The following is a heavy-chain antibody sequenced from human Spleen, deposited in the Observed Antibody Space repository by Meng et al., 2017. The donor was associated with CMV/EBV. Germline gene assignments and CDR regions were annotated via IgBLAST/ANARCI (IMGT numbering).Heavy chain of an antibody. Sequence: SVKVSCKASGGTFSSYAISWVRQAPGQGLEWMGGIIPIFGTANYAQNFQGRVTMSRDTSTSTVYMELSRLGSEDTAVYYCARGVPTAIRYFQHWGQGTLVTVSS. CDR3: ARGVPTAIRYFQH. D-gene: IGHD2-2*02. V-gene: IGHV1-69*05. CDR2: IIPIFGTA. J-gene: IGHJ1*01. CDR1: GGTFSSYA.